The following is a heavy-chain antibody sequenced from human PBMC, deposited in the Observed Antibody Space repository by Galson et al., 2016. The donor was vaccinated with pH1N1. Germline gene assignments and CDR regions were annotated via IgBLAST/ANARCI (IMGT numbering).Heavy chain of an antibody. J-gene: IGHJ4*02. CDR2: ISYTGGT. V-gene: IGHV4-59*08. D-gene: IGHD4-17*01. Sequence: SETLSLTCTVSGDSISSYYWNWIRRPPGKGLEWIGYISYTGGTKYNPSLKSRITMSRDTSKNQFSLNLSSVTAADTAAYYCARHPWDCGDDIGVEYDSWGQGTLVTVSS. CDR3: ARHPWDCGDDIGVEYDS. CDR1: GDSISSYY.